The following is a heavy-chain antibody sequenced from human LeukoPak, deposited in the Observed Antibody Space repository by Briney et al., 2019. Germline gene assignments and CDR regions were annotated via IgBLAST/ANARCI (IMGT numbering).Heavy chain of an antibody. CDR3: ARSSGWEL. CDR1: GGSISSYY. CDR2: IYHRGSA. V-gene: IGHV4-59*01. Sequence: SETLSLTCTVSGGSISSYYWSWIRQPPGKGLEWIGYIYHRGSANYNPSLKSRVAVSLDTSKNQFSLKLSSVTAADTAVYYCARSSGWELWGQGTLVTVSS. D-gene: IGHD6-19*01. J-gene: IGHJ4*02.